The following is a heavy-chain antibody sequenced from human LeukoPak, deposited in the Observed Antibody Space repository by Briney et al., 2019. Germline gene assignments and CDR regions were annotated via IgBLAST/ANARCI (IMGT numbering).Heavy chain of an antibody. D-gene: IGHD6-19*01. CDR1: GGSFSGYY. CDR2: INHSGST. J-gene: IGHJ2*01. V-gene: IGHV4-34*01. CDR3: ARHVRSGYSSGWADWYFDL. Sequence: SETLSLTCAVYGGSFSGYYWSWIRQPPGKGLEWIGEINHSGSTNYNPSLKSRVTISVDTSKNQFSLKLSSVTAADTAVYYCARHVRSGYSSGWADWYFDLWGRGTLVTVSS.